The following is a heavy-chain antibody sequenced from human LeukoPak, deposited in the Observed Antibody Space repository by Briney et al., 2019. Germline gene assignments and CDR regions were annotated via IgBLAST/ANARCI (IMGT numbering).Heavy chain of an antibody. CDR1: GYTFTSYG. CDR3: ARVYCSSTSCYGRLPPYNWFGP. Sequence: GASVKVSCKASGYTFTSYGISWVRQAPGQGLEWTGWISAYNGNTNYAQKLQGRVTMTTDTSTSTAYMELRSLRSDDTAVYYCARVYCSSTSCYGRLPPYNWFGPWGQGTLVTVSS. D-gene: IGHD2-2*01. V-gene: IGHV1-18*01. CDR2: ISAYNGNT. J-gene: IGHJ5*02.